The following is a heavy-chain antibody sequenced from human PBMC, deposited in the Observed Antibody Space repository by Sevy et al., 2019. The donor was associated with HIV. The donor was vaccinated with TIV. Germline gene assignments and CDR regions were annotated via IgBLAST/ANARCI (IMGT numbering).Heavy chain of an antibody. CDR1: GFTFSSYS. V-gene: IGHV3-21*01. Sequence: GGSLRLSCAASGFTFSSYSMTWVRQAPGMGLEWVSSISSSSSYIYYADSVKGRFTISRENAKNSLYLQMNSLRAEDTAVYYCAREVGYSYGRDAFDIWGQGTMVTASS. D-gene: IGHD5-18*01. CDR2: ISSSSSYI. CDR3: AREVGYSYGRDAFDI. J-gene: IGHJ3*02.